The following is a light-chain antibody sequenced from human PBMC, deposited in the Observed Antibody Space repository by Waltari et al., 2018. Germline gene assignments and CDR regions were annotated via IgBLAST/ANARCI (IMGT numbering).Light chain of an antibody. CDR3: QQYQTWPRT. CDR2: GAS. J-gene: IGKJ2*01. Sequence: EIVMTQSPAALSVSAGESVTLSCRASRSVRSSLVWFQQKPGQAPRLLIYGASTRATDIPARFSGSGSETDFTLTISSVQSEDFAVYYCQQYQTWPRTYGQGTKLEIK. CDR1: RSVRSS. V-gene: IGKV3-15*01.